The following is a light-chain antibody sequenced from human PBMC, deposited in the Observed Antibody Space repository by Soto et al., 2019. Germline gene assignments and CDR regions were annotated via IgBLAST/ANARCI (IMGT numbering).Light chain of an antibody. CDR3: QQSYSTTWT. CDR2: AAS. CDR1: QSISNY. Sequence: DIQMTQSPSSLSASIGERVTITCRASQSISNYLNWFQQKPGEAPKLLIYAASRLPSGVPSRFSGSGSETDFTLTISSLQPEDFATYSCQQSYSTTWTFGQGTKVDIK. J-gene: IGKJ1*01. V-gene: IGKV1-39*01.